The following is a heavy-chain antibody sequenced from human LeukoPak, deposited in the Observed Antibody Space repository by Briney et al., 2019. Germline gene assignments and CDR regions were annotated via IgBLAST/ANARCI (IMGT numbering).Heavy chain of an antibody. CDR3: ARDGGYCSGGSCYTLSDY. V-gene: IGHV1-69*13. J-gene: IGHJ4*02. Sequence: SVKVSCKASGYTFTSYGISWVRQAPGQGLEWMGGIIPIFGTANYAQKFQGRVTITADESTSTAYMELSSLRSEDTAVYYCARDGGYCSGGSCYTLSDYWGQGTLVTVSS. D-gene: IGHD2-15*01. CDR1: GYTFTSYG. CDR2: IIPIFGTA.